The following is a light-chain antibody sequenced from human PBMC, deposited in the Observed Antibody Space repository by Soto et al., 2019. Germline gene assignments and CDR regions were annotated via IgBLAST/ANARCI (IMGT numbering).Light chain of an antibody. CDR1: SSDVGTYNY. J-gene: IGLJ1*01. Sequence: QSALIQPRSVSGSPGQSVTISCTGTSSDVGTYNYVSWYRQQPGKAPKLMISDVSKRPSGVPDRFSGSKSDNTASLTISGLQAEDEGDYYCCSYAGSYIFVFGTGTKVTVL. CDR2: DVS. CDR3: CSYAGSYIFV. V-gene: IGLV2-11*01.